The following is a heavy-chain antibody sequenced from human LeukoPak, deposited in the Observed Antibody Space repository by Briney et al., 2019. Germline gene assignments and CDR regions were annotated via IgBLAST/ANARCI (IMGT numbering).Heavy chain of an antibody. Sequence: PGGSLRLSCAASGFTFSDYYMSWIRQAPGKGLEWVSYVSSSGSSEDYADSVKGRFTTSRDNAKNSLYLQMNGLRAEDTAVYYCARHLRAQSSSLFFDYWGQGTLVTVSS. V-gene: IGHV3-11*01. D-gene: IGHD6-13*01. CDR2: VSSSGSSE. J-gene: IGHJ4*02. CDR3: ARHLRAQSSSLFFDY. CDR1: GFTFSDYY.